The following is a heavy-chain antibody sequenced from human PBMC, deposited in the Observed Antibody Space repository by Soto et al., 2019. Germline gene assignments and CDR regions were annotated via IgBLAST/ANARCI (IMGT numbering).Heavy chain of an antibody. CDR3: TTGTYPPPTVTTSSPEWKGMDV. V-gene: IGHV3-15*07. D-gene: IGHD4-17*01. J-gene: IGHJ6*02. CDR2: IKSKTDGGTT. CDR1: GFTFSNAW. Sequence: GGSLRLSCAASGFTFSNAWMNWVRQAPGKGLEWVGRIKSKTDGGTTDYAAPVKGRFTISRDDSKNTLYLQMNSLKTEDTSVYYCTTGTYPPPTVTTSSPEWKGMDVWGQGTTVTVSS.